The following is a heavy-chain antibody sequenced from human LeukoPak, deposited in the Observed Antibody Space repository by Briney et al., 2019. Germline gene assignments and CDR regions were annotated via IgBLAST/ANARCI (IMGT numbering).Heavy chain of an antibody. CDR3: ARGVRGALGQNAFDI. Sequence: GGSLRLSCAASGFTFSSYAMSWVRQAPGKGLEWVSVISDSGGSTYYADSVKGRFTISRGNAKNSVYLQMNSLRAEDTALYYCARGVRGALGQNAFDIWGQGTMVTVSS. CDR2: ISDSGGST. CDR1: GFTFSSYA. V-gene: IGHV3-23*01. J-gene: IGHJ3*02. D-gene: IGHD1-26*01.